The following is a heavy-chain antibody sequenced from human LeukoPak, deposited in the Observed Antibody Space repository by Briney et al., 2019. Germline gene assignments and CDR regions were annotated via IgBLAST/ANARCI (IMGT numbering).Heavy chain of an antibody. D-gene: IGHD3-3*01. CDR2: IYTSGST. CDR1: GGSITNYY. J-gene: IGHJ4*02. CDR3: ARVLGFWSGYYIDY. V-gene: IGHV4-4*07. Sequence: KPSETLSLTCTVSGGSITNYYWSWIRQPAGKGLEWVGRIYTSGSTNYNPSLKGRVTISVDTSKNQFSLKLSSVTAADTAVYYCARVLGFWSGYYIDYWGQGTLVTVSS.